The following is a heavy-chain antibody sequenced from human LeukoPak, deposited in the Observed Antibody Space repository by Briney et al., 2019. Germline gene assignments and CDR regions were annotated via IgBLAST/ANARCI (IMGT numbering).Heavy chain of an antibody. V-gene: IGHV3-23*01. J-gene: IGHJ4*02. CDR1: GFAFNNYA. CDR2: ISGSGGST. CDR3: AKDYDYYDSSGYYPVFDY. D-gene: IGHD3-22*01. Sequence: GGSLRFSCAASGFAFNNYAMSWVRQAPGKGLEWVSAISGSGGSTYYADSVKGRFTISRDNSKNTLYPQMNSLRAEDTAVYYCAKDYDYYDSSGYYPVFDYWGQGTLVTVSS.